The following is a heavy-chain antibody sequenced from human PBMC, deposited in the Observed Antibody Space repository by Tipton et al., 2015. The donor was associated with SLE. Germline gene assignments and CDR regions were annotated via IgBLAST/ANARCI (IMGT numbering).Heavy chain of an antibody. CDR3: ARKRNGMGI. D-gene: IGHD5-24*01. J-gene: IGHJ3*02. V-gene: IGHV4-34*01. Sequence: TLSLTCTVSGASISSYYWSWIRQPPGKGLEWIGEINHSGSTNYNPSLKSRVTISVDTSKNQFSLKLSSVTAADTAVYYCARKRNGMGIWGQGTMVTVSS. CDR2: INHSGST. CDR1: GASISSYY.